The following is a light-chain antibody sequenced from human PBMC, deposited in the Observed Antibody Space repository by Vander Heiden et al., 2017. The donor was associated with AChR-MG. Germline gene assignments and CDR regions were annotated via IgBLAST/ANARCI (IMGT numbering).Light chain of an antibody. CDR1: SSDVGGYNY. J-gene: IGLJ1*01. CDR3: CSYAGSYTFYV. V-gene: IGLV2-11*01. Sequence: QSALTQPRSVSGSPGQSVTISCTGTSSDVGGYNYVSWYQQHPGKAPKLMVYDVNKRASGVPDRFSGSKSGNTASLTISWLQAEDEADYYCCSYAGSYTFYVFGIGTKVTVL. CDR2: DVN.